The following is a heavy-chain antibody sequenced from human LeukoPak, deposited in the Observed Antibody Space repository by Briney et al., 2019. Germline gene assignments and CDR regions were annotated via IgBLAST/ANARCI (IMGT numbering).Heavy chain of an antibody. CDR2: ISYDGSNK. CDR3: AKESSDY. V-gene: IGHV3-30*18. D-gene: IGHD3-10*01. CDR1: GFAFSSYG. J-gene: IGHJ4*02. Sequence: GRSLRLSCAASGFAFSSYGMHWVRQAPGKGLEWVAVISYDGSNKYYADSVKDRFTISRDNSKNTLYLQMNSLRAEDTAVYYCAKESSDYWGQGTLVTVSS.